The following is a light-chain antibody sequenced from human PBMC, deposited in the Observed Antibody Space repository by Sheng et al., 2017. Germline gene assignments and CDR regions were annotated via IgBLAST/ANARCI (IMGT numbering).Light chain of an antibody. CDR3: QQYNSYSLT. Sequence: DIQMTQSPSTLSASVGDRVTITCRASQSISSWLAWYQQKPGKAPKILIYKASSLESGVPSRFSGSGSGTEFTLTISSLQPDDFATYYCQQYNSYSLTFGGGTQGGDQT. J-gene: IGKJ4*01. CDR2: KAS. V-gene: IGKV1-5*03. CDR1: QSISSW.